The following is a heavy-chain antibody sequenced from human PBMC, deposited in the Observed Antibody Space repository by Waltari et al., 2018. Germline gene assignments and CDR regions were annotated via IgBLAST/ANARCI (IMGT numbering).Heavy chain of an antibody. D-gene: IGHD4-4*01. CDR1: GLSLSTSGVG. V-gene: IGHV2-5*01. CDR2: IYWNDDK. CDR3: AHSLMTTVTYDI. Sequence: QITLKESGPTLVKPTQTLPLTCTFSGLSLSTSGVGVGWIRQPPGKALEWLALIYWNDDKRYSPSLKSRLTITKDTSKNQVVLTMTNMDPVDTATYYCAHSLMTTVTYDIWGQGTMVTVSS. J-gene: IGHJ3*02.